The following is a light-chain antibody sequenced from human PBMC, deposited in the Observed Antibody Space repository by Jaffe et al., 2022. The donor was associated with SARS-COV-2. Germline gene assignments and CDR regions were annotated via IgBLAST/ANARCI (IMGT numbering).Light chain of an antibody. V-gene: IGKV1-39*01. CDR2: AAS. CDR1: QIIGNY. CDR3: QQSYSAVRVT. J-gene: IGKJ3*01. Sequence: DIQMTQSPPSLSASVGDRVTLTCRASQIIGNYLNWYQQKPGKPPNLLIYAASILQSGVPSRFSGNGTGTDFTLTISSLQPEDFATYYCQQSYSAVRVTFGPGTKVDIK.